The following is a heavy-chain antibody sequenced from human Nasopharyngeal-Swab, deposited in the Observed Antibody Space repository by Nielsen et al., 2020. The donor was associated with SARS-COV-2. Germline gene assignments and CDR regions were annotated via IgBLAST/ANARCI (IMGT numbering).Heavy chain of an antibody. CDR1: GASISNHY. CDR2: IYNIGRT. D-gene: IGHD3-22*01. J-gene: IGHJ4*02. CDR3: AGGSGYRFDF. Sequence: SETLSLTCTVSGASISNHYWNWIRLPPGKGLEWIAFIYNIGRTFYNPSLQSRVTISSDTSKNQFSLKLTSVTAADMGVYFCAGGSGYRFDFWGQGALVTVSS. V-gene: IGHV4-4*09.